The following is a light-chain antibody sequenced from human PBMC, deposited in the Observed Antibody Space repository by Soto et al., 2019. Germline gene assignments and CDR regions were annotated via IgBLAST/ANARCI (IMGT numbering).Light chain of an antibody. V-gene: IGKV3-15*01. CDR3: QQYDNWPHT. CDR1: QSLSRN. Sequence: MVMTQSPVTLSVSPGERATLSCRASQSLSRNLAWYQQQPGQAPRLLLYGASTRATGIPARLSGSGSGTDVTLTISSLQSEDVAVYYCQQYDNWPHTFGQGTKLEIK. J-gene: IGKJ2*01. CDR2: GAS.